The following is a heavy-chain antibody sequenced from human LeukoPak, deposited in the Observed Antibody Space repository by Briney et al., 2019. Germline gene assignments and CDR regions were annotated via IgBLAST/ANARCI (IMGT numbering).Heavy chain of an antibody. CDR2: INSDGSST. J-gene: IGHJ4*02. Sequence: GGSLRLSCAASGFNFSSYWMHWVRQAPGKGLVWVSRINSDGSSTSYADSMKGRFTISRDNAKNTLYLQMNSLRAEDAAVYYCARVGLAATTRATFDYWGQGTLVTVSS. V-gene: IGHV3-74*01. CDR1: GFNFSSYW. CDR3: ARVGLAATTRATFDY. D-gene: IGHD2-15*01.